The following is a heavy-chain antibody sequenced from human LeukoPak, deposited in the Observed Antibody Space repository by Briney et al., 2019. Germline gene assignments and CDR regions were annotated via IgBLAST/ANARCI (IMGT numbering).Heavy chain of an antibody. CDR3: AMYSSGWPPGGSFDY. CDR2: ISAYNGNT. D-gene: IGHD6-19*01. V-gene: IGHV1-18*01. Sequence: VASVKVSCKASGYTFTSYGISWVRQAPGQGLEWMGRISAYNGNTNYAQKLQGRVTMTTDTSTSTAYMELRSLRSDDTAVYYCAMYSSGWPPGGSFDYWGQGTLVTVSS. CDR1: GYTFTSYG. J-gene: IGHJ4*02.